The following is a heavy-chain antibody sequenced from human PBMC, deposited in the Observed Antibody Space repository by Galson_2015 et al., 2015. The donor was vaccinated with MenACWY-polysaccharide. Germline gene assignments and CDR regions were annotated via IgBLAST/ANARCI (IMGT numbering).Heavy chain of an antibody. Sequence: SLRLSCALSGFNVGSVYMSWVRQAPGKGLEWVSAIFDNGNTFYADSVKGRFTISRHDSEDTLHLLMNSLSADDTAVYFCTREVYSRGWFHYWGQGTLVTVSS. D-gene: IGHD4-11*01. V-gene: IGHV3-53*01. CDR2: IFDNGNT. CDR3: TREVYSRGWFHY. CDR1: GFNVGSVY. J-gene: IGHJ4*02.